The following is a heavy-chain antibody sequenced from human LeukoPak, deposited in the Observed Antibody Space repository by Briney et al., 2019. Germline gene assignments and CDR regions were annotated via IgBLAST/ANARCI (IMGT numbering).Heavy chain of an antibody. CDR3: ARDIVTTITGEY. D-gene: IGHD5-12*01. CDR2: INPNTGGT. Sequence: GASVKASCKTSGYIFTGYYIHWVRQAPGQGLEWMGWINPNTGGTNYGQNFQGRATITRGTSISTAYMELSRLTSDDTAVYYCARDIVTTITGEYWGQGTLVTVSP. CDR1: GYIFTGYY. J-gene: IGHJ4*02. V-gene: IGHV1-2*02.